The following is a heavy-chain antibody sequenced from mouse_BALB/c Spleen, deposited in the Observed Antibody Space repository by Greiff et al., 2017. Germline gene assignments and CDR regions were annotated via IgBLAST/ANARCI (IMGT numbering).Heavy chain of an antibody. D-gene: IGHD2-4*01. CDR3: ARDDYDGWYFDV. CDR2: IDPANGNT. J-gene: IGHJ1*01. CDR1: GFNIKDTY. Sequence: EVMLVESGAELVKPGASVKLSCTASGFNIKDTYMHWVKQRPEQGLEWIGRIDPANGNTKYDPKFQGKATITADTTSNTAYLQLSSLTSEDTAVYYCARDDYDGWYFDVWGAGTTVTVSS. V-gene: IGHV14-3*02.